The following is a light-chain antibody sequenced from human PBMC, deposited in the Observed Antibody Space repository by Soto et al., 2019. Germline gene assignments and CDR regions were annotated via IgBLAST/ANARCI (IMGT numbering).Light chain of an antibody. CDR3: LQDYNYPLT. CDR1: QGIGID. V-gene: IGKV1-6*01. J-gene: IGKJ4*01. Sequence: AIQMTQSPSSLSASVGDRVTITCRASQGIGIDLSWYQQRPGTAPKLLISAASSLQGGVPSRFSGSGSGTDFTLTISSLQPEDFATYYCLQDYNYPLTFGGGTKVEIK. CDR2: AAS.